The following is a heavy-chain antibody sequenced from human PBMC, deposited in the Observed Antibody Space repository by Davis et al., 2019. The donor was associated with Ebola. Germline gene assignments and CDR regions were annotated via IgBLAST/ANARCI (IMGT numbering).Heavy chain of an antibody. CDR3: ARGLTAIDCSGGSCFSNNWFDP. V-gene: IGHV4-31*03. Sequence: SETLSLTCTVSGGSISSGGYYWSWIRQHPGKGLEWIGYIYYSGSTSYNPSLKSRLTISVDTSKNQFSLKLSSVTAADTAVYYCARGLTAIDCSGGSCFSNNWFDPWGQGTLVTVSS. CDR2: IYYSGST. CDR1: GGSISSGGYY. J-gene: IGHJ5*02. D-gene: IGHD2-15*01.